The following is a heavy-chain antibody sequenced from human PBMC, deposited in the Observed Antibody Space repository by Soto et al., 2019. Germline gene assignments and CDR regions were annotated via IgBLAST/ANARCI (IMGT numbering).Heavy chain of an antibody. CDR1: GGSISSGDYY. CDR3: ARMNFYFDSSGFDYYFDY. D-gene: IGHD3-22*01. Sequence: QVQLQESGPGLVKPSQTLSLTCNVSGGSISSGDYYWSWIRQPPWKGLEWIGYIYYSGSTYYNPSLKSRVVISVDKSKNQFSLKLISVTAADTAVYYCARMNFYFDSSGFDYYFDYWGQGTLVTVSS. V-gene: IGHV4-30-4*01. CDR2: IYYSGST. J-gene: IGHJ4*02.